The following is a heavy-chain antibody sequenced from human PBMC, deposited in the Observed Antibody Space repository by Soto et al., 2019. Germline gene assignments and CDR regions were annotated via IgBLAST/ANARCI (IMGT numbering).Heavy chain of an antibody. J-gene: IGHJ3*01. Sequence: QVQLQESGPGLVKPSETLSLICTVSGGSVSGDKNYWSWIRQSPGKGLEWIGYISYSGATNYNPSLKSRRTRSVDRSKNQFALKLSSVTASATALDSCATYPRFAFDFGGQGTTVIVSS. CDR2: ISYSGAT. CDR3: ATYPRFAFDF. CDR1: GGSVSGDKNY. D-gene: IGHD3-16*01. V-gene: IGHV4-61*01.